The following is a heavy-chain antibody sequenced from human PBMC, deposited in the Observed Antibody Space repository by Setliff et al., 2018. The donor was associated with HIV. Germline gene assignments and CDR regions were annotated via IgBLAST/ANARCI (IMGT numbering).Heavy chain of an antibody. Sequence: PSETLSLTCTVSGGSISSNSYYWGWIRQPPGKGLEWIGRIYSNGNTDYNPSLKSRVTILLDTSKNQFSLRLSSVTAADTAVYYCARHRGMPGTTWYNHYMDVWGTGATVTVSS. CDR2: IYSNGNT. D-gene: IGHD1-20*01. V-gene: IGHV4-39*01. CDR1: GGSISSNSYY. J-gene: IGHJ6*03. CDR3: ARHRGMPGTTWYNHYMDV.